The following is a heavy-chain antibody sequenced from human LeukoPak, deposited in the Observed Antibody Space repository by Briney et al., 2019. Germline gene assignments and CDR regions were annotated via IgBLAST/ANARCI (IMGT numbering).Heavy chain of an antibody. CDR3: ARGPAAIHP. V-gene: IGHV4-34*12. D-gene: IGHD2-2*01. CDR2: VLHTGGT. J-gene: IGHJ5*02. Sequence: PSETLSLTCAVYGYSLTDHYWIWIRQPPGKGLEWVGEVLHTGGTNYNPSLKSRVTISVDTSKNQFFLKLTSVTAADTAVYYCARGPAAIHPWGPGTLVTVSS. CDR1: GYSLTDHY.